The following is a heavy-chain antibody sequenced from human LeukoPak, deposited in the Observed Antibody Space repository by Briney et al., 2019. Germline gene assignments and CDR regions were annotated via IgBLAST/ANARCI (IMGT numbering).Heavy chain of an antibody. V-gene: IGHV3-21*01. D-gene: IGHD3-9*01. J-gene: IGHJ4*02. Sequence: GGSLRLSCAASGFTFSSYSMTWVRQAPGKGLEWVSSISSSSSYIYYADSVKGRFTISRDNAKNSLYLQMNSLRAEDTAVYYCARDKPQTYDILTGYFSHFDYWGQGTLVTVSS. CDR1: GFTFSSYS. CDR3: ARDKPQTYDILTGYFSHFDY. CDR2: ISSSSSYI.